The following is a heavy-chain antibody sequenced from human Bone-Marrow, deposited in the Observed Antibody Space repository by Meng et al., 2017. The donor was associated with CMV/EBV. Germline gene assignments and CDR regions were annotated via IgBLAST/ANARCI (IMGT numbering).Heavy chain of an antibody. CDR2: IPNDGRNK. CDR1: GFTFSIYG. J-gene: IGHJ4*02. Sequence: GGSLRLSCAASGFTFSIYGMHWVRQAPGKGLEWVAFIPNDGRNKYYADSVKGRFTISRDSSKNTVYLQMNSLRAEDTAVYYCAKSQPWGYSSFDSWGQGTLVTVSS. V-gene: IGHV3-30*02. D-gene: IGHD2-15*01. CDR3: AKSQPWGYSSFDS.